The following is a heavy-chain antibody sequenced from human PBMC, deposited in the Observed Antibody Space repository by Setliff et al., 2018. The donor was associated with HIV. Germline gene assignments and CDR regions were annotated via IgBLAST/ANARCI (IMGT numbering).Heavy chain of an antibody. J-gene: IGHJ4*02. CDR1: GGSISSTSYY. D-gene: IGHD1-26*01. Sequence: SETLSLTCSVSGGSISSTSYYWGWIRQPPGKGLEWIGRVHNSAGSNYNPSPKSRVTMSVDTAKNQLSLKLTAVSAADTAVYYCARGVPLLPPRNWGQGALVTVS. CDR2: VHNSAGS. CDR3: ARGVPLLPPRN. V-gene: IGHV4-39*07.